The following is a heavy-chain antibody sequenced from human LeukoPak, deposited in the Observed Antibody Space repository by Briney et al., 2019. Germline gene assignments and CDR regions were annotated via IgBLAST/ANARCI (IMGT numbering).Heavy chain of an antibody. V-gene: IGHV4-39*01. CDR1: RGSLSSSLYY. Sequence: SETLSLTCTVSRGSLSSSLYYWGWIRQPPGKGLEWIGSIYYSGSTYYNPSLKSRGTISVDTSKNQFSLKLSSVTAADTAVYYCARPMTTVTPPWNWFDPWGQGTLVTVSS. J-gene: IGHJ5*02. CDR2: IYYSGST. CDR3: ARPMTTVTPPWNWFDP. D-gene: IGHD4-17*01.